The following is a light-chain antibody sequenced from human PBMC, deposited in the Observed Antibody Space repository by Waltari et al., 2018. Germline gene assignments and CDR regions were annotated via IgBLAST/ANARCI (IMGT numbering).Light chain of an antibody. V-gene: IGKV1-39*01. J-gene: IGKJ2*01. CDR2: ASS. CDR3: QQSHLTPYT. Sequence: DIQMTQSPTFLSASIGARVTITWRASQCISTYLNLYQQKAGKPPNVLIYASSTLLNGVPSRFSGSGSGTDFTLTISGLRPEDFATYYCQQSHLTPYTFGPGTKLEI. CDR1: QCISTY.